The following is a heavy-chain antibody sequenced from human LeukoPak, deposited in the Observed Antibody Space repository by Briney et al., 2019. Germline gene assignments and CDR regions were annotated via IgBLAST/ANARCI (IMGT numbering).Heavy chain of an antibody. CDR2: ISWNSGSI. CDR3: AKDRGSGYYNLPYYYYYGMDV. V-gene: IGHV3-9*01. Sequence: PGGSLRLSCAASGFTFTSSAMSWVRQVPGKGLEWVSGISWNSGSIGYADSVKGRFTMSRDNAKNSLYLQMNSLRPEDTALYYCAKDRGSGYYNLPYYYYYGMDVWGQGTTVTVSS. J-gene: IGHJ6*02. D-gene: IGHD3-3*01. CDR1: GFTFTSSA.